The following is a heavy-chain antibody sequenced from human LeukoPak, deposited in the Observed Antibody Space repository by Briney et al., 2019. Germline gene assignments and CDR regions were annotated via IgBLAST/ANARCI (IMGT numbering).Heavy chain of an antibody. CDR2: ISRSGVGT. CDR1: GFIFSNYE. Sequence: GGSLRLSCAASGFIFSNYEMNWVRQAPGKGLEWVSGISRSGVGTSSADSVKGRFTISRDNSKNTLYLQMNSLRVEDTAIYYCAKPPSQDDYWGQGTLVTVSS. CDR3: AKPPSQDDY. V-gene: IGHV3-23*01. J-gene: IGHJ4*02.